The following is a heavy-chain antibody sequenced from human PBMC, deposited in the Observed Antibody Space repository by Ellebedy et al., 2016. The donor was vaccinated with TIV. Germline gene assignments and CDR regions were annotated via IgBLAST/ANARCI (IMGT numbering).Heavy chain of an antibody. CDR3: AREDGNNSGWYFDL. V-gene: IGHV3-74*01. CDR1: GFTFSSSW. CDR2: LNSDGESI. Sequence: GESLKISCTASGFTFSSSWMHWVRQVPGKGLVWVSRLNSDGESIRYADSVKGRFTISRDNAKNTLYRQMNSLRVEDTAVYYCAREDGNNSGWYFDLWGRGTLVTVSS. J-gene: IGHJ2*01. D-gene: IGHD5-24*01.